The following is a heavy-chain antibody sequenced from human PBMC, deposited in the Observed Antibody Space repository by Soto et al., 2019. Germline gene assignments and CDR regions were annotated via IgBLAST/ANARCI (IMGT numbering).Heavy chain of an antibody. V-gene: IGHV3-53*01. CDR1: GFGVSNSY. CDR2: IYSGGST. CDR3: ARVGKPMVIRNYFDY. J-gene: IGHJ4*02. D-gene: IGHD2-8*01. Sequence: EVQLVESGGGLIQPGGSLTLSCVASGFGVSNSYMSWVRQAPGKGLEWVSVIYSGGSTYYADSVKGRFTISRDNSKNTVYLQVNSLRGEDTAVYYCARVGKPMVIRNYFDYWGQGTLVTVSS.